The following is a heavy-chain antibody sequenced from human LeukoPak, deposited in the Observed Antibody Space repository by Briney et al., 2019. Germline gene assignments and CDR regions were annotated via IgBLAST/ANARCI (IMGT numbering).Heavy chain of an antibody. V-gene: IGHV1-69*05. CDR2: IIPIFGTA. CDR1: GGTFSSYA. J-gene: IGHJ4*02. D-gene: IGHD3-22*01. CDR3: ARSQYYYDSSGYPLPPYFDY. Sequence: SVKVSCKASGGTFSSYAISWVRQAPGQGLEWMGGIIPIFGTANYAQKFQGRVTMTRDTSTSTVYMELSSLRSEDTAVYYCARSQYYYDSSGYPLPPYFDYWGQGTLVTVSS.